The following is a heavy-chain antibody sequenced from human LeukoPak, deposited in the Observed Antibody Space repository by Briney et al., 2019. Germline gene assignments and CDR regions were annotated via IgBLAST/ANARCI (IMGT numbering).Heavy chain of an antibody. D-gene: IGHD6-13*01. CDR3: ARYSSSWYYFDY. J-gene: IGHJ4*02. CDR2: ISAYNGNT. V-gene: IGHV1-18*01. Sequence: GASVKVSCKASGYTFTSYGISWVRQAPGQGLEWMGWISAYNGNTNYAQKLQGRVTMTTDTSTSTAYMELSSLRSEDTAVYYCARYSSSWYYFDYWGQGTLVTVSS. CDR1: GYTFTSYG.